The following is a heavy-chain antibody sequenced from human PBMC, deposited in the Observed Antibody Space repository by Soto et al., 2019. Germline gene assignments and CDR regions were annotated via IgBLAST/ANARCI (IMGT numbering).Heavy chain of an antibody. Sequence: QVQLVQSGAEVKKPGSSVKVSCKASGGTFSSYAISWVRQAPGQGLEWMGGIIPIFGTANYAQKFQGRVTITADESTSTAYMELSRLRSEDTAVYYCARGQAFGYCSGGSCYSVGYYYYGMDVWGQGTTVTVSS. CDR1: GGTFSSYA. D-gene: IGHD2-15*01. V-gene: IGHV1-69*12. J-gene: IGHJ6*02. CDR2: IIPIFGTA. CDR3: ARGQAFGYCSGGSCYSVGYYYYGMDV.